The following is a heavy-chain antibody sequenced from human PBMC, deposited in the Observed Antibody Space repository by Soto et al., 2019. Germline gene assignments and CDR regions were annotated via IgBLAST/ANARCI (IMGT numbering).Heavy chain of an antibody. CDR1: LLNFNIAW. CDR3: TSMNDRDAFDI. V-gene: IGHV3-15*01. Sequence: EEKLVESGGGLVKRGESLRLSCAASLLNFNIAWLSWVRQAPGKGLEWVGRIKNNADGGTTDNAAPVKDRFTTSRDDTTSSLYLQMKSPKTEDMGMYYCTSMNDRDAFDIWGQGTLVTVSS. CDR2: IKNNADGGTT. D-gene: IGHD1-1*01. J-gene: IGHJ3*02.